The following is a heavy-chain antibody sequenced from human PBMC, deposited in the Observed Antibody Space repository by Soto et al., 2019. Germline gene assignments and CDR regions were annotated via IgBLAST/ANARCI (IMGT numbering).Heavy chain of an antibody. CDR3: AKEDNYYDSSGYYLGYFHH. Sequence: EVQLLESGGGLVQPGGSLRLSCEASGFTFSTYAMTWVRQAPGKGLEWVSIISGSGGTTYYADSVKGRFTISRDNSKNTLYLQMNSLRADDTAVYYCAKEDNYYDSSGYYLGYFHHWGQGTLVTVSS. D-gene: IGHD3-22*01. CDR1: GFTFSTYA. V-gene: IGHV3-23*01. CDR2: ISGSGGTT. J-gene: IGHJ1*01.